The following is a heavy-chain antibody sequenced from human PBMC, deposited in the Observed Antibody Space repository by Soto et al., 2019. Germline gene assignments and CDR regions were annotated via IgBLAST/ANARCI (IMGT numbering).Heavy chain of an antibody. CDR3: AREWEWELLRHYYGMDV. D-gene: IGHD1-26*01. V-gene: IGHV1-2*02. J-gene: IGHJ6*02. Sequence: ASVKVSGKASGYTFTGYYMHWVRQAPGQGLEWMGWINPNSGGTNYAQKFQGRVTMTRDTSISTAYMELSRLRSDDTAAYYCAREWEWELLRHYYGMDVWGQGTTVTVSS. CDR2: INPNSGGT. CDR1: GYTFTGYY.